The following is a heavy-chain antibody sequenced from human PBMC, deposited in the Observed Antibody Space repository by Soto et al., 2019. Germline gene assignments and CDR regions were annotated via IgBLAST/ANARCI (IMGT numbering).Heavy chain of an antibody. D-gene: IGHD2-15*01. CDR2: IVVGSGNT. J-gene: IGHJ4*02. CDR3: AAEGYCSGGSCYFYLDY. CDR1: GFTFTSSA. Sequence: SVKVSCKASGFTFTSSAMQWVRQARGQRLEWIGWIVVGSGNTNYAQKFQERVTITRDMSTSTAYMELSSLRSEDTAVYYCAAEGYCSGGSCYFYLDYWGQGTLVTVSS. V-gene: IGHV1-58*02.